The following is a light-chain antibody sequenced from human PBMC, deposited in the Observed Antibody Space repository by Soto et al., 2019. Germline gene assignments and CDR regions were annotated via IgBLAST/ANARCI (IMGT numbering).Light chain of an antibody. CDR1: SSDVGGYNY. Sequence: QSVLTQPASVSGSPGQSITISCTGTSSDVGGYNYVSWYQQHPGKAPKFMIYDVSNRPSGVSNRFSGSKSGNTASLTISGLQAEDEADYYCSSYTTSNTRQIVFGTGTKVRVL. V-gene: IGLV2-14*01. J-gene: IGLJ1*01. CDR3: SSYTTSNTRQIV. CDR2: DVS.